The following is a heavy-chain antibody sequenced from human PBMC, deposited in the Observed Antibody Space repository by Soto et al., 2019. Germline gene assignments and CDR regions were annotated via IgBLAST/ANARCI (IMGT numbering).Heavy chain of an antibody. CDR3: ARPYYYDSSGYFQDFDY. CDR1: GYTFTSYW. J-gene: IGHJ4*02. D-gene: IGHD3-22*01. Sequence: PGESLKISCKASGYTFTSYWIGWVRQMPGKGLEWMGIIYPGDSDTKYSPSFQGQVTISADKSINTAYLQWGSLRASDTAMYYCARPYYYDSSGYFQDFDYWGQGTLVTVSS. V-gene: IGHV5-51*01. CDR2: IYPGDSDT.